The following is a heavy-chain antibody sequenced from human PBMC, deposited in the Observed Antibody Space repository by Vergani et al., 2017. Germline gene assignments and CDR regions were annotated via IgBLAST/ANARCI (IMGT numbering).Heavy chain of an antibody. D-gene: IGHD5-24*01. CDR1: GFTFSRYA. CDR3: LRGDGYNPTGPFDY. Sequence: EVQLLESGGGLVQPGGSLRLSCAASGFTFSRYAMSWVRQAPGKGLEWVSAISGSGGSTYYADSVKGRFTISRDNSKNTLYLQMNSLRAEDTAVYYCLRGDGYNPTGPFDYWGQGTLVTVSS. CDR2: ISGSGGST. J-gene: IGHJ4*02. V-gene: IGHV3-23*01.